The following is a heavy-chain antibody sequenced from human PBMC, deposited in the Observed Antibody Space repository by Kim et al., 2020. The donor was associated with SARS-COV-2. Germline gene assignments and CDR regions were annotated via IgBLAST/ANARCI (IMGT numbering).Heavy chain of an antibody. CDR2: ISGTADNT. CDR3: SKGRLGTTGIFET. CDR1: GFTLGSYD. Sequence: GGSLRLSCSASGFTLGSYDMSWVRQAPGKGLECVSAISGTADNTFYADSVKGRFTISRDKSKNTLYVQLNSLSADDTALYYFSKGRLGTTGIFETWGQG. J-gene: IGHJ5*02. D-gene: IGHD3-3*01. V-gene: IGHV3-23*01.